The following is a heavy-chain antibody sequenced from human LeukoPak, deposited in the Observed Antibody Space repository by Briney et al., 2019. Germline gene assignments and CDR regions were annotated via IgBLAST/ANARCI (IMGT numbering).Heavy chain of an antibody. D-gene: IGHD4/OR15-4a*01. J-gene: IGHJ4*02. CDR3: ARRDGDYGTIDY. V-gene: IGHV5-10-1*01. CDR2: IDPSDSYT. CDR1: GYSFTSYW. Sequence: GESLKISCKGSGYSFTSYWISWVRQMPGKGLEWMGRIDPSDSYTNYSPSFQGHVTISADKSISTAYLQWSSLKASDTATYYCARRDGDYGTIDYWGQGTLVTVSS.